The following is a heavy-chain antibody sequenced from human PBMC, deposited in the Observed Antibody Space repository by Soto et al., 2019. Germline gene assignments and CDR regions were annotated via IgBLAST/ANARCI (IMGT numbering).Heavy chain of an antibody. CDR1: CYTFTSYG. CDR3: ARDQGYCTNGVCYTGYYYYGMDV. V-gene: IGHV1-18*04. D-gene: IGHD2-8*01. Sequence: SVKVSFKASCYTFTSYGISWVRQAPGQGLEWMGWISAYNGNTNYAQKLQGRVTMTTDTSTSTAYMELRSLRSDDTAVYYCARDQGYCTNGVCYTGYYYYGMDVWGQGTTVTVSS. J-gene: IGHJ6*02. CDR2: ISAYNGNT.